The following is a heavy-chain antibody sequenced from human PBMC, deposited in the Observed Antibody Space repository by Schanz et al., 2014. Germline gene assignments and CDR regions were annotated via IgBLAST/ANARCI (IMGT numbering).Heavy chain of an antibody. V-gene: IGHV3-23*04. CDR1: GFTFNDYA. Sequence: VQLVESGGGVVQPGRSLKLSCAASGFTFNDYAMHWVRQAPGKGPEWVSAIGGDASRTYYADSVKGRFTISRDNSKSTLYLQMNSLRADATAVYYCARAPPLVRGIAGWFGPWGQGSLVTVSS. CDR3: ARAPPLVRGIAGWFGP. J-gene: IGHJ5*02. D-gene: IGHD3-10*01. CDR2: IGGDASRT.